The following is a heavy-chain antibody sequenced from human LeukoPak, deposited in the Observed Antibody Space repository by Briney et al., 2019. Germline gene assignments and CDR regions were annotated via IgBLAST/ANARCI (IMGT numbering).Heavy chain of an antibody. CDR1: GFTVSSNY. V-gene: IGHV3-66*01. CDR3: AREFYDILTGYYGY. CDR2: IYSGGST. D-gene: IGHD3-9*01. Sequence: GGSLRLSCAASGFTVSSNYMCWVRQAPGKGLEWVSVIYSGGSTYYADSVKGRFTISRDNSKNTLYLQMNSLRAEDTAVYYCAREFYDILTGYYGYWGQGTLVTVSS. J-gene: IGHJ4*02.